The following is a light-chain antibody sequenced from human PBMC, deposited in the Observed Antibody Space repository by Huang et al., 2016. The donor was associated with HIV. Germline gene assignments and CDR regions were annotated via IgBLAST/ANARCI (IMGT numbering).Light chain of an antibody. V-gene: IGKV3-20*01. CDR3: LLYDNSPFT. CDR2: GAT. CDR1: QSVSN. Sequence: EIVLTQSPGTLSLSPGERVTLSCRAGQSVSNLAWYQQKPGQAPRVLIYGATSRTTGIPYGFSGSGSGTDVTLTISRLEPGDFAVYYCLLYDNSPFTFGQGTKLEIK. J-gene: IGKJ2*01.